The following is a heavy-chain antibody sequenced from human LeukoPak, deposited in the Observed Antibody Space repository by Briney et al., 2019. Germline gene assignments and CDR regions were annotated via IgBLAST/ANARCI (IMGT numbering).Heavy chain of an antibody. CDR1: GYTFTGYY. J-gene: IGHJ3*02. Sequence: ASVKVSCKPSGYTFTGYYMHCVPQAPGQGLEWMGWINPNSGGTNYAQKFQGRVTMTRDTSISTAYMELSRLRSDDTAVYYCARAPPDSGSYGDAFDIWGEGTMVTVSS. CDR3: ARAPPDSGSYGDAFDI. V-gene: IGHV1-2*02. D-gene: IGHD1-26*01. CDR2: INPNSGGT.